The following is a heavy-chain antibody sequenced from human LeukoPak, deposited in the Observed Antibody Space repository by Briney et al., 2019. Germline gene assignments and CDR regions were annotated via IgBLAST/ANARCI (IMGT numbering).Heavy chain of an antibody. CDR1: GGSTSHYY. V-gene: IGHV4-34*01. CDR2: INHSGST. D-gene: IGHD3-9*01. Sequence: SETLSLTCAVYGGSTSHYYWSWIRQSPGKGLECIGEINHSGSTNYNPSLKSRVTISVDTSKNQISLRLSSVTAADTAVYYCARGWVDYDILTGYTYYFDYWGQGTLVTVSS. CDR3: ARGWVDYDILTGYTYYFDY. J-gene: IGHJ4*02.